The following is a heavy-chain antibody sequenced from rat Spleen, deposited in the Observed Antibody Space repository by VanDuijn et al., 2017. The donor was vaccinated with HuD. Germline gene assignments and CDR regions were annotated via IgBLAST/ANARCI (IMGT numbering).Heavy chain of an antibody. CDR3: TAASNEY. D-gene: IGHD3-1*01. CDR1: GFTFSNAA. V-gene: IGHV10-5*01. J-gene: IGHJ2*01. Sequence: VQLVESGGGLVQSKESLKISCAASGFTFSNAALYWVRQAPGKGLEWVARIRSKAHNYATYYADSVRGRFTISRDDSKRMVYLQMDNLKTEDTAMYYCTAASNEYWGQGVMVTVSS. CDR2: IRSKAHNYAT.